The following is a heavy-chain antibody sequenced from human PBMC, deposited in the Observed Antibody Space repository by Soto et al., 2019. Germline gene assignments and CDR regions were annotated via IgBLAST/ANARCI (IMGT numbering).Heavy chain of an antibody. D-gene: IGHD3-3*01. J-gene: IGHJ3*02. CDR3: ARGYDFWSGYYSPLHASDI. Sequence: ASVKVSCKASGYTFTSYDINWVRQATGQGLEWMGWMNPNSGNTGYAQKFQGRVTMTRNTSISTAYMELSSLRSEDTAVYYCARGYDFWSGYYSPLHASDIRRQGTMVTV. CDR1: GYTFTSYD. V-gene: IGHV1-8*01. CDR2: MNPNSGNT.